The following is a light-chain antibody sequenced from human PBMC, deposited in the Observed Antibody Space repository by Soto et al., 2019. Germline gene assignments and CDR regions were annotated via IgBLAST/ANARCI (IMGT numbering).Light chain of an antibody. J-gene: IGKJ1*01. CDR3: QKYYTAPET. V-gene: IGKV1-27*01. Sequence: DIQMTQSPSSLSASVGDRVTITCRASQGIGNYLAWYQQKPGKAPKNLIYDASTLESGVPSRFSGSGSGTDFTLTSSSLQPDAVATYYHQKYYTAPETFGQGTKVEIK. CDR1: QGIGNY. CDR2: DAS.